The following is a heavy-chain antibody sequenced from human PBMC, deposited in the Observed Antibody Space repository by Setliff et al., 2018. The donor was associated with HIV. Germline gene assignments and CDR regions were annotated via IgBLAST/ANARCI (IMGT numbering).Heavy chain of an antibody. Sequence: SETLSLTCTVSGGSISSHYWSWIRQPPGKGLEWIGSIYYSGSTNYNPSLKSRVTISVDTSKNQFSLKLSSVTAADTAVYYCARFEVTTVATRDYWGQGTLVTVSS. CDR3: ARFEVTTVATRDY. J-gene: IGHJ4*02. D-gene: IGHD4-17*01. CDR2: IYYSGST. V-gene: IGHV4-59*11. CDR1: GGSISSHY.